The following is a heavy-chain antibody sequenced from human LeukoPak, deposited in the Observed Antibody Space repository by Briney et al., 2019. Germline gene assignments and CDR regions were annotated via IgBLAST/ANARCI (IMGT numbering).Heavy chain of an antibody. D-gene: IGHD2-2*01. J-gene: IGHJ6*02. CDR3: ARYCSSTSCYSYYYGMDV. V-gene: IGHV3-48*03. CDR2: ISSSGSTI. CDR1: GFTFSSYE. Sequence: PGGSPRLSCAASGFTFSSYEMNWVRQAPGKGLEWVSYISSSGSTIYYADSVKGRFTISRDNAKNSLYLQMNSLRAEDTAVYYCARYCSSTSCYSYYYGMDVWGQGTTVTVSS.